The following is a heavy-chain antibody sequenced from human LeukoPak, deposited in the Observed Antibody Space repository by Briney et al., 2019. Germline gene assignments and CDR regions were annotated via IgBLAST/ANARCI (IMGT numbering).Heavy chain of an antibody. J-gene: IGHJ5*02. CDR2: INPSGGST. V-gene: IGHV1-46*01. Sequence: ASVKVSCKASGYTFASYYMHWVRQAPGEGLEWMGIINPSGGSTSYAQKFQGGVTMTRDMSTSTLYMELSSLRAEDTAVYNCARGLRRHGPFDPWGQGTLVSVCS. D-gene: IGHD2-15*01. CDR3: ARGLRRHGPFDP. CDR1: GYTFASYY.